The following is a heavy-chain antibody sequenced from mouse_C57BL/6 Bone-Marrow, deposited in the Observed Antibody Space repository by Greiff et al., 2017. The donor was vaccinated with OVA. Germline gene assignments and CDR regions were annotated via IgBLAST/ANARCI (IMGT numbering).Heavy chain of an antibody. V-gene: IGHV8-8*01. D-gene: IGHD1-1*01. CDR2: IWWDDDK. CDR3: ARIALMNTTVVGSFDY. Sequence: QVTLKVSGPGILQPSQTLSLTCSFSGFSLSTFGMGVGWIRQPSGKGLEWLAHIWWDDDKYYNPALKSRLTISKDTSKNQVFLKIANVDTADTATYYCARIALMNTTVVGSFDYWGQGTTLTVSS. J-gene: IGHJ2*01. CDR1: GFSLSTFGMG.